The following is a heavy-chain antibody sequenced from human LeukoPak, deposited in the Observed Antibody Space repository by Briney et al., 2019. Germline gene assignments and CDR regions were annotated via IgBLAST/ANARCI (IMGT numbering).Heavy chain of an antibody. Sequence: GGSLRLSCAASGFTFSSYAMSWVRQAPGKGLEWVSAISGSGGSTYYADSVKGRFTISRDNSKNTLYLQMNSLRAEDTAVYYCASSRGTYYDILTGYYGAFDIWGQGTMVTVSS. D-gene: IGHD3-9*01. CDR3: ASSRGTYYDILTGYYGAFDI. CDR1: GFTFSSYA. V-gene: IGHV3-23*01. J-gene: IGHJ3*02. CDR2: ISGSGGST.